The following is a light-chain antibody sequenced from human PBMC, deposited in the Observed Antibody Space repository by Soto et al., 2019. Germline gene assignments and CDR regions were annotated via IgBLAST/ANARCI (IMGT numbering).Light chain of an antibody. Sequence: QSVLTQPASVSGSPGQSITISCTGTSSDVGGYNYVSWYQQHPGKAPKLMIYEVSNRPSWVSNRFSASKSGNTASLTISGLQAEDEADYYCCSYTSSSLWLFGGGTKVTVL. CDR2: EVS. J-gene: IGLJ2*01. CDR1: SSDVGGYNY. V-gene: IGLV2-14*01. CDR3: CSYTSSSLWL.